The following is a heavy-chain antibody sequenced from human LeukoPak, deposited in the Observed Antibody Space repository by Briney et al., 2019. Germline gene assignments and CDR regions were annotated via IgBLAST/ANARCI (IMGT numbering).Heavy chain of an antibody. CDR2: ISSSSSYI. J-gene: IGHJ4*02. CDR3: AREYPRGAAAPDY. CDR1: GFTFSSYS. Sequence: GGSPRLSCAASGFTFSSYSMNWVRQAPGKGLEWVSSISSSSSYIYYADSVKGRFTISRDNAKNSLYLQMNSLRAEDTAVYYCAREYPRGAAAPDYWGQGTLVTVSS. D-gene: IGHD6-13*01. V-gene: IGHV3-21*01.